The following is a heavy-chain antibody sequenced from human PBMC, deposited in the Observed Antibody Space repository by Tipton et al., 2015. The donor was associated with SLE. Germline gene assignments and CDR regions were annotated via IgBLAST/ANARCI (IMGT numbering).Heavy chain of an antibody. Sequence: TLSLTCSVSGVSIGSYYWSWIRQPPGKGLEWIGYIHYSGSTNYNPSLKSRVTISVDTSKNQSSLKLSSVTAADTAVYYCARRLEYSSGGYEEYFDYWGQGTLVTVSS. CDR1: GVSIGSYY. CDR3: ARRLEYSSGGYEEYFDY. V-gene: IGHV4-59*12. J-gene: IGHJ4*02. D-gene: IGHD6-19*01. CDR2: IHYSGST.